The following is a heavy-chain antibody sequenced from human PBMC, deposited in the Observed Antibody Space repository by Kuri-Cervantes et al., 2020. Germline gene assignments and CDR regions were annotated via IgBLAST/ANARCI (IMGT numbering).Heavy chain of an antibody. Sequence: GGSLRLSCAASGFTFSSYAMSWVRQAPGKGLEWVSAISDGGGRTYFADSVKGRFTISRDNSKNTLYLQMNSLRAEDTAVYYCAKDRGSGWYDFDYWGQGTLVTVSS. J-gene: IGHJ4*02. V-gene: IGHV3-23*01. D-gene: IGHD6-19*01. CDR3: AKDRGSGWYDFDY. CDR2: ISDGGGRT. CDR1: GFTFSSYA.